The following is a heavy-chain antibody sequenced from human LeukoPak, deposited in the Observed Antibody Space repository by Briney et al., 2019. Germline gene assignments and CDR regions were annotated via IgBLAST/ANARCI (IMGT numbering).Heavy chain of an antibody. CDR1: GGSFSGYY. J-gene: IGHJ5*02. CDR2: INHSGST. CDR3: ARGLQWLARRFDP. Sequence: SETLSLTCAVYGGSFSGYYWGWIRQPPGKGLEWIGEINHSGSTNYNPSLKSRVTISVDTSKNQFSLKLSSVTAADTAVYYCARGLQWLARRFDPWGQGTLVTVSS. V-gene: IGHV4-34*01. D-gene: IGHD6-19*01.